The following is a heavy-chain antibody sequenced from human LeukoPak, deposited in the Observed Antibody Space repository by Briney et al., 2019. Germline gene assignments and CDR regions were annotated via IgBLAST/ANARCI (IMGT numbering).Heavy chain of an antibody. CDR3: ARVLIGQYYDSSGYYYGNAFDI. CDR2: IDTNTGNP. CDR1: GYTFTSYA. V-gene: IGHV7-4-1*02. Sequence: GASVKVSCKASGYTFTSYAMNWVRQAPGQGLEWMGWIDTNTGNPTYAQGFTGRFVFSLDTSVSTAYLQISSLKAEDTAVYYCARVLIGQYYDSSGYYYGNAFDIWGQGTMVTVSS. D-gene: IGHD3-22*01. J-gene: IGHJ3*02.